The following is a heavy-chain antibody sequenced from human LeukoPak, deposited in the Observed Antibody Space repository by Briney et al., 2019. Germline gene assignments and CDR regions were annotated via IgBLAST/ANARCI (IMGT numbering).Heavy chain of an antibody. V-gene: IGHV3-23*01. J-gene: IGHJ4*02. D-gene: IGHD3-22*01. CDR1: GFTFSSYA. CDR3: AKESYDSSGYPL. CDR2: ISGSGGST. Sequence: GGSLRLSCAASGFTFSSYAMSWVRQAPGKGLEWVSVISGSGGSTYYADSVKGRFTISRDNSKNTLYLQMNGLRAEDTAVYYCAKESYDSSGYPLGGQGTLVTVSS.